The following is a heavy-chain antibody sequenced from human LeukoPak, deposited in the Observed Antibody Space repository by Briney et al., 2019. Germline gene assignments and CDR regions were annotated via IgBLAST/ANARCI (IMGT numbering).Heavy chain of an antibody. CDR3: ARVGHRDEDHFDY. CDR2: INPKSGGT. V-gene: IGHV1-2*02. Sequence: ASVKVSCKASGYTFTGYYMHWVRQAPGQGLEWMGWINPKSGGTNYVQKFQGRVTMTTDTSISTAYMEPSRLRSDDTAVYYCARVGHRDEDHFDYWGQGTLVTVSS. D-gene: IGHD5-24*01. CDR1: GYTFTGYY. J-gene: IGHJ4*02.